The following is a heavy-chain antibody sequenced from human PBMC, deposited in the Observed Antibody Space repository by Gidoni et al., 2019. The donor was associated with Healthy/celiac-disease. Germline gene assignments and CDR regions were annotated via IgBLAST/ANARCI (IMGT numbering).Heavy chain of an antibody. V-gene: IGHV3-23*01. D-gene: IGHD6-6*01. Sequence: EVQLLESGGGLVQPGGSLRLSCAASGFPFSSYAMSWVRQAPGKGLEWVSAISGSGGSTYYADSVKGRFTIFRDNSKNTLYLQMNSLRAEDTAVYYCAKDGDGSSSPEDLFDYWGQGTLVTVSS. J-gene: IGHJ4*02. CDR1: GFPFSSYA. CDR2: ISGSGGST. CDR3: AKDGDGSSSPEDLFDY.